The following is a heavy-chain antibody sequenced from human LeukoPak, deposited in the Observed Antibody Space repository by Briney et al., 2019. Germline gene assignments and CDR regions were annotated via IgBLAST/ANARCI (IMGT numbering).Heavy chain of an antibody. J-gene: IGHJ4*02. Sequence: PGGPLRLSCTASGFTFDDYGMSWVRQAPGKGLEWVANIKKDGSENYYVDSVKGRFTISRDNAKKSLYLQMKSLRAEDTAVYYCARHLSGVTGYSYGRGIDYWGQGTLVTVSS. D-gene: IGHD5-18*01. CDR1: GFTFDDYG. CDR3: ARHLSGVTGYSYGRGIDY. V-gene: IGHV3-7*01. CDR2: IKKDGSEN.